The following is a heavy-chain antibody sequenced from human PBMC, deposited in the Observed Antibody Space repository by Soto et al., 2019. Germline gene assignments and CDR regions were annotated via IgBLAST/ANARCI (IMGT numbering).Heavy chain of an antibody. J-gene: IGHJ3*02. CDR1: GGSITGYY. CDR3: ARDHAGTEGFDI. CDR2: IYYNGNT. V-gene: IGHV4-59*01. D-gene: IGHD3-10*01. Sequence: QVQLLESGPGLVKPSETLSLSCAVSGGSITGYYWSWLPQSPGKRLEWIGYIYYNGNTKYNPSLKPRVTISVDASKNQLSPKLKSVAAADTAVYYRARDHAGTEGFDIWGQGTVVTVSS.